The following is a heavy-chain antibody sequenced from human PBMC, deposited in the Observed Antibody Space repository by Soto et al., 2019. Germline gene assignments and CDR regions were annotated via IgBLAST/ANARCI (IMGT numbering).Heavy chain of an antibody. CDR1: GGSVISSDYY. CDR2: IHYSGST. CDR3: ARHTHPDAAAVIDN. Sequence: QLQLQESGPGLVKPSETLSLTCTVSGGSVISSDYYWAWIRLPPGKGLEWIGSIHYSGSTYYHPSLKSRVTISGDISKKQFSLNLNSVTAADTAVYYCARHTHPDAAAVIDNWGQGTLVTVSS. V-gene: IGHV4-39*01. D-gene: IGHD3-16*02. J-gene: IGHJ4*02.